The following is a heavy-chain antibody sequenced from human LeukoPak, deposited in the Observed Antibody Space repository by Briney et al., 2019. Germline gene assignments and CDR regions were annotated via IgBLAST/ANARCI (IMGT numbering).Heavy chain of an antibody. CDR1: GFTFSTYG. CDR2: IWSDGSNR. V-gene: IGHV3-33*06. J-gene: IGHJ3*02. Sequence: GGSLRLSCAASGFTFSTYGMHWVRQAPGKGLEWVAVIWSDGSNRFYADSVKGRFTFSRDNSKNTLSLQMSSLRAEDTAVYYCVKERSPFDAFGIWGQGTMVTVSS. CDR3: VKERSPFDAFGI.